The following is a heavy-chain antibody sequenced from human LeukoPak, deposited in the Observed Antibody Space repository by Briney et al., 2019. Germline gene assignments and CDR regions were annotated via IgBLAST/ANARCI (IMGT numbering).Heavy chain of an antibody. Sequence: SETLSLTCAVYGGSFSGYYWSWIRQPPGKGLEWIGEINHSGSTNYNPSLKSRVTISVDTSKNQFSLQLSSVTAADTAVYYCARVRYYCSSTSCYAPSYYYYGMDVWGQGTTVTVSS. D-gene: IGHD2-2*01. J-gene: IGHJ6*02. CDR1: GGSFSGYY. CDR2: INHSGST. CDR3: ARVRYYCSSTSCYAPSYYYYGMDV. V-gene: IGHV4-34*01.